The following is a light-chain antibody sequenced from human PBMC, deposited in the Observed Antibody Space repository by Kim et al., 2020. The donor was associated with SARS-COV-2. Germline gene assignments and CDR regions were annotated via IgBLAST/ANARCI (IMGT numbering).Light chain of an antibody. CDR3: QHYNKWPPSIT. Sequence: PRERITLSYRASQGVSSNLAWYQQKSGQAPRLLIYGTSVRATGVPARVSGSGSGTEFTLTISSLRSEDSAVYYCQHYNKWPPSITFGQGTRLEIK. J-gene: IGKJ5*01. V-gene: IGKV3-15*01. CDR2: GTS. CDR1: QGVSSN.